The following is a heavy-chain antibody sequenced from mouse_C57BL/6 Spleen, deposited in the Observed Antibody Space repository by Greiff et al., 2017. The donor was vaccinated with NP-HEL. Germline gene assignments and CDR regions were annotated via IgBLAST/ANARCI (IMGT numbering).Heavy chain of an antibody. CDR3: ARSAYDYDVYYFDY. Sequence: EVKVVESGGGLVKPGGSLKLSCAASGFTFSDYGMHWVRQAPEKGLEWVAYISSGSSTIYYADTVKGRFTISRDNAKNTLFLQMTSLRSEDTAMYYCARSAYDYDVYYFDYWGQGTTLTGSS. J-gene: IGHJ2*01. V-gene: IGHV5-17*01. CDR1: GFTFSDYG. CDR2: ISSGSSTI. D-gene: IGHD2-4*01.